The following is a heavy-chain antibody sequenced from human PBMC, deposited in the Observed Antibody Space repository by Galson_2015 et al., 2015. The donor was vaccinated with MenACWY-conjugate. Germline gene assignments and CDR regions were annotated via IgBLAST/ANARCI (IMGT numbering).Heavy chain of an antibody. J-gene: IGHJ1*01. Sequence: SLRLSCAASGFIFNTYWMHWVRQAPGKGLVWVSRINPGGSSTTYADSVKDRFTISRDNAKNTLYLQMNSLRPEDTAVFYCAKTRGAFLLFGPWGQGTLVTVSS. CDR3: AKTRGAFLLFGP. CDR2: INPGGSST. V-gene: IGHV3-74*01. D-gene: IGHD3/OR15-3a*01. CDR1: GFIFNTYW.